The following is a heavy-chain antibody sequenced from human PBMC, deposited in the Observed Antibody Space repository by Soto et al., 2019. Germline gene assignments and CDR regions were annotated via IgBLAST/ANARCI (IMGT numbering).Heavy chain of an antibody. CDR1: XXXXXXXX. D-gene: IGHD3-3*01. Sequence: EVQLLESGGGLVQPGGSXXXXXXXXXXXXXXXXMSWVRQAPGKGLEWVSAISGSGGSTYYADSVKGRFTISRDNSKNTLYLQMNSLRAEDTAVYYCAKDLKTTYYDFWSGYYTEGNYFDYWGQGTLVTVSS. CDR3: AKDLKTTYYDFWSGYYTEGNYFDY. CDR2: ISGSGGST. V-gene: IGHV3-23*01. J-gene: IGHJ4*02.